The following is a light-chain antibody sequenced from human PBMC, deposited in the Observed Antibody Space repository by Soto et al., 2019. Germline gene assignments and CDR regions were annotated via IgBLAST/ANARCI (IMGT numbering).Light chain of an antibody. V-gene: IGLV1-47*02. CDR3: STWDASLSGRV. CDR1: SSNIGNNF. Sequence: QSVLTQPPSASGTPGQKVTISCSGASSNIGNNFVSWYQQVPGTAPKLLIYSVDQRPSGVPDRVSGSKSGTSASLAISGLRSEDEADYYCSTWDASLSGRVFGGGTKLTVL. J-gene: IGLJ3*02. CDR2: SVD.